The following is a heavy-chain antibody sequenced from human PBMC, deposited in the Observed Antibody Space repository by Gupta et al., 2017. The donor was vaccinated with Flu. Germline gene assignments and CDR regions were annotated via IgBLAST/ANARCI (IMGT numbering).Heavy chain of an antibody. V-gene: IGHV3-23*01. CDR3: ATYYYDNRDTHGY. J-gene: IGHJ4*02. Sequence: RQGQGKGLELVSERAGARGGTSYAESVKGRFTITRDNSKNTLYMEMNSLRSEDTALYYCATYYYDNRDTHGYWGQGTLVTVSS. CDR2: RAGARGGT. D-gene: IGHD3-16*01.